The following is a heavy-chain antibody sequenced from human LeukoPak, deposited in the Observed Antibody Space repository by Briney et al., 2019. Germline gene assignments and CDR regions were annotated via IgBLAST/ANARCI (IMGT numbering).Heavy chain of an antibody. V-gene: IGHV1-2*02. Sequence: ASVKVSCKASGYTFSAYCMHWVRQAPGQGLEWMGWINPKSGGTNYAQKFQDRVTMTRDTSISSTYMELSRLKSADTAVYYCVRDLGISGWYAPPLGYFDSWGQGTLVTVSS. CDR1: GYTFSAYC. J-gene: IGHJ4*02. D-gene: IGHD6-19*01. CDR2: INPKSGGT. CDR3: VRDLGISGWYAPPLGYFDS.